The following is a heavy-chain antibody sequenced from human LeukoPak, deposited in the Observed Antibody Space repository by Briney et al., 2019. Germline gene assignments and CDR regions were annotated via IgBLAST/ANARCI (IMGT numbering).Heavy chain of an antibody. J-gene: IGHJ4*02. CDR3: AKVETHWYFDR. V-gene: IGHV3-23*01. CDR1: GFPFSTND. D-gene: IGHD1-1*01. Sequence: PGGSLRLSCAASGFPFSTNDMSWVRQAPGKGLEWVSAIGGSGGTTYEDSVKGRFTISRDNSKNTLYLQMNSLRAEDTAVYYCAKVETHWYFDRWGQGTLVTVSS. CDR2: IGGSGGTT.